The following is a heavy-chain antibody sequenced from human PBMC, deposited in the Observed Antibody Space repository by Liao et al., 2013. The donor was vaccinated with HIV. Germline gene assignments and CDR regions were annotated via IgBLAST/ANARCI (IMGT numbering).Heavy chain of an antibody. CDR1: GGSISHYY. Sequence: QVQMQESGPGLVKPWETLSLTCTVSGGSISHYYWSWLRQRPGKGLEWIGYVDYYNPSLEGRVTVSVDTSKNQFSLNLSSVTAADTAVYFCARENIVIDPGALENRVYFHHWGLGTLVTVSS. J-gene: IGHJ1*01. CDR2: VD. D-gene: IGHD2/OR15-2a*01. V-gene: IGHV4-59*01. CDR3: ARENIVIDPGALENRVYFHH.